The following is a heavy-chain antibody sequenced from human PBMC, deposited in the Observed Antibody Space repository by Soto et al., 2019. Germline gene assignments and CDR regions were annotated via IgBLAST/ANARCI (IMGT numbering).Heavy chain of an antibody. CDR3: ARDGWGEYYDTWGYFKHWYIGL. Sequence: QVQLQESGPGLVKPAQTLSLTCTVSGASISHGDYYWSWIRQPPGKGLEWMGHIDYSGKTSYNSSLQSRVSLSNDTSQTPVSLKLSSLTDADTAVYFCARDGWGEYYDTWGYFKHWYIGLWGRGTLV. CDR1: GASISHGDYY. CDR2: IDYSGKT. D-gene: IGHD3-16*01. V-gene: IGHV4-30-4*01. J-gene: IGHJ2*01.